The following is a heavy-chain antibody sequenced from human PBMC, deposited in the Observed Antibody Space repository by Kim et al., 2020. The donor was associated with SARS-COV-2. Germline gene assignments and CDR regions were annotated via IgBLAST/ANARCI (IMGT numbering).Heavy chain of an antibody. D-gene: IGHD3-10*01. V-gene: IGHV3-33*06. Sequence: YNPDSVKGRFTISRDNSKNTLYLQMNSLRDEDTAVYYCAKDSSIWSVDDWGQGTLVTVSS. CDR3: AKDSSIWSVDD. J-gene: IGHJ4*02.